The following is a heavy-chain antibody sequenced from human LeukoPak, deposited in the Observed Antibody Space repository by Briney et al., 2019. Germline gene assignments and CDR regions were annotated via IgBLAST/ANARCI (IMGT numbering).Heavy chain of an antibody. D-gene: IGHD3-22*01. CDR1: GFMFSSHA. Sequence: PGGSLRLSCAASGFMFSSHAMTWVRQAPGKGLEWVSIISSSGDSTNYADSVKGRFTISRDNSKNTLYLQMNSLRAEDTAVYYCANYYYDSSGYYYVSYWGQGTLVTVSS. V-gene: IGHV3-23*01. J-gene: IGHJ4*02. CDR3: ANYYYDSSGYYYVSY. CDR2: ISSSGDST.